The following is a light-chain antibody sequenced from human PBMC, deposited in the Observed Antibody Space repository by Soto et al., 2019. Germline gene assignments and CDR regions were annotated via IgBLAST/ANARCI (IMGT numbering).Light chain of an antibody. Sequence: QSALTQPASVSGSPGQSITISCTGTSSDVGSYDLVSWYQQHPGKAPKLMIYEDSKRPSGVSNRFSGSKSGNTAFLTISGLQVEDEADFYCCSYAGSSTVLFGGGTKLAVL. CDR3: CSYAGSSTVL. V-gene: IGLV2-23*01. CDR1: SSDVGSYDL. J-gene: IGLJ2*01. CDR2: EDS.